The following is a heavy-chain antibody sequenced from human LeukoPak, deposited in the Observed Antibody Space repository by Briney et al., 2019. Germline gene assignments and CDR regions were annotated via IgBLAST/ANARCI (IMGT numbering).Heavy chain of an antibody. Sequence: GGSLRLSCAASGFTVSSNYMSWVRQAPGKGLEWVSVIYSGGSTYYADSVKGRFTISRDNSKNTLHLQMNSLRAEDTAVYYCARDEGGGSYYSFDYWGQGTLVTVSS. J-gene: IGHJ4*02. CDR1: GFTVSSNY. CDR3: ARDEGGGSYYSFDY. V-gene: IGHV3-66*02. D-gene: IGHD1-26*01. CDR2: IYSGGST.